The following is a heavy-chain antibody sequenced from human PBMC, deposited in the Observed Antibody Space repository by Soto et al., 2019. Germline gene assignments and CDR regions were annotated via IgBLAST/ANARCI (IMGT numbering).Heavy chain of an antibody. CDR1: GGSIISYY. Sequence: PSETLSLTCTASGGSIISYYWSWIRQPPGKGLEWIGYIYYSGSTNYNPSLKSRVTISVDTSKNQFSLKLSSVTAADTAVYYCARHTLQFFGDYFAGSAFGIWGQVTMFPTSS. V-gene: IGHV4-59*08. CDR2: IYYSGST. J-gene: IGHJ3*02. D-gene: IGHD4-17*01. CDR3: ARHTLQFFGDYFAGSAFGI.